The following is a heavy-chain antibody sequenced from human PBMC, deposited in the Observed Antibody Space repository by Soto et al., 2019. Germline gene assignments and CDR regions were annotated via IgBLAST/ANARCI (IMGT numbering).Heavy chain of an antibody. J-gene: IGHJ6*02. CDR2: ISYDGSNK. CDR3: ARDLGRVLRFLEWLPYYGMDV. D-gene: IGHD3-3*01. Sequence: GGSLRLSCAASGFTFSSYAMHWVRQAPGKGLEWVAVISYDGSNKYYADSVKGRFTISRDNSKNTLYLQMNSLRAEDTAVYYCARDLGRVLRFLEWLPYYGMDVWGQGATVTVSS. V-gene: IGHV3-30-3*01. CDR1: GFTFSSYA.